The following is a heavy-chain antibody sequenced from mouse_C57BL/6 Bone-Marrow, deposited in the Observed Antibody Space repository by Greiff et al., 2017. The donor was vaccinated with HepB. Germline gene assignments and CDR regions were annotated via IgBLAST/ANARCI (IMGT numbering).Heavy chain of an antibody. CDR3: ARDAEYGSSLYYAMDY. V-gene: IGHV7-1*01. CDR2: SRNKANDYTT. D-gene: IGHD1-1*01. Sequence: EVKVVESGGGLVQSGRSLRLSCATSGFTFSDFYMEWVRQAPGKGLEWIAASRNKANDYTTEYSASVKGRFIVSRDTTQSILYLQMKALRAEDTAIDYCARDAEYGSSLYYAMDYWGQGTSVTVSS. CDR1: GFTFSDFY. J-gene: IGHJ4*01.